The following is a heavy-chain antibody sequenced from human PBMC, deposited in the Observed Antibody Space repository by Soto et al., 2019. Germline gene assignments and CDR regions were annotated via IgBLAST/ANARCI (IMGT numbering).Heavy chain of an antibody. CDR3: ARHYMVRGDHFDY. D-gene: IGHD3-10*01. J-gene: IGHJ4*02. CDR1: GGSISSSSYY. V-gene: IGHV4-39*01. CDR2: IYYSGST. Sequence: QLQLQESGPGLVKPSETLSLTCTVSGGSISSSSYYWGWIRQPPGKGLEWIGSIYYSGSTYYNPSLKSRVTISVDTSKNQFSLKLSSVTAADTAVYYCARHYMVRGDHFDYWGQGTLVTVSS.